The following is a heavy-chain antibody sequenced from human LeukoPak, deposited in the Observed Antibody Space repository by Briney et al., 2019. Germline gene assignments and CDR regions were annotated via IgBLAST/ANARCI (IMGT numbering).Heavy chain of an antibody. J-gene: IGHJ4*02. CDR3: ARTVRGDYVDY. Sequence: SETLSLTCTVSGGSISSYYWSSIRQPPGKGVEWIGYFQYSGSTNYNPSLKSRVTISVDTPKNQFSLKLSSVTTADTAMYYCARTVRGDYVDYWGQGTLVTVSS. D-gene: IGHD4-17*01. CDR1: GGSISSYY. CDR2: FQYSGST. V-gene: IGHV4-59*01.